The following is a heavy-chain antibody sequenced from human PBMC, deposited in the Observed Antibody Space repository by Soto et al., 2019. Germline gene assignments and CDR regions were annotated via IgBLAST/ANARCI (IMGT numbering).Heavy chain of an antibody. D-gene: IGHD3-3*01. J-gene: IGHJ4*02. V-gene: IGHV3-23*01. CDR3: ARWSYLDY. CDR1: GFSFGSYA. CDR2: ISGSDGKT. Sequence: SLGLSCAASGFSFGSYALSWVRQAPGKGLEWVSTISGSDGKTFYADSVKGRFSISRDTSQSTLYLQMNSLRADDTAMYYCARWSYLDYWGQGTRVTVSS.